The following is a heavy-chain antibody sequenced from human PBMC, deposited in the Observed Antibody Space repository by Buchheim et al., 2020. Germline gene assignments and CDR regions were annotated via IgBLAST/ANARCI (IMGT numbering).Heavy chain of an antibody. V-gene: IGHV3-23*01. CDR3: AEDRYCSGGNCYSDY. CDR2: ISVSGGST. CDR1: GFTFSNYA. J-gene: IGHJ4*02. D-gene: IGHD2-15*01. Sequence: EVQLLESGGGLVQPGGSLRLSCAASGFTFSNYAMSWVRQAPGKGLEWVSHISVSGGSTSYADSVKGRFTISRDNSKNTLYLQMNSLRAEDTAIYYCAEDRYCSGGNCYSDYWGQGTL.